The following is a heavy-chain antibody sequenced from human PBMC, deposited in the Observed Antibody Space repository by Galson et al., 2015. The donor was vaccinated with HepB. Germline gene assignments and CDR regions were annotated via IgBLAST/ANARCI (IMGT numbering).Heavy chain of an antibody. CDR1: GYTFTSYD. CDR2: MNPNSGNT. Sequence: SVKVSCKASGYTFTSYDINWVRQATGQGLEWMGWMNPNSGNTGYAQKFQGRVTMTRNTSISTAYMELSSLRSGDTAVYYCARGSKGRYCSSTSCRGRGWEFDYWGQGALVTVSS. V-gene: IGHV1-8*01. D-gene: IGHD2-2*01. J-gene: IGHJ4*02. CDR3: ARGSKGRYCSSTSCRGRGWEFDY.